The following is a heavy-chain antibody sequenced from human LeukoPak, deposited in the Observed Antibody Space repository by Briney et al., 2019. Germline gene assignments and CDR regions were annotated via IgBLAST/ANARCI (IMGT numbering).Heavy chain of an antibody. CDR2: IKEDGSEK. Sequence: PGGSLRLSCAASGFTFSSYWMSWVRQAPGKGLVWVANIKEDGSEKYYVDSVKGRFTVFRDNAKKSLYLQTNSLRDEDTAVYYCATPMRFDYWGQGTLVTVSS. CDR1: GFTFSSYW. V-gene: IGHV3-7*05. CDR3: ATPMRFDY. J-gene: IGHJ4*02.